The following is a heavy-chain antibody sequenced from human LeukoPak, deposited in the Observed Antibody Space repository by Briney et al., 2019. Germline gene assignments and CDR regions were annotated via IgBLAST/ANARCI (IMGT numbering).Heavy chain of an antibody. CDR3: AKRYYFDY. D-gene: IGHD5-24*01. J-gene: IGHJ4*02. Sequence: GGSLRLSCAASGFTFSNYAMNWVRQAPGKGLEWVSVISGSGGVTFYADSMKGRFTISRDNTKNTLYLQMNSLRAEDTAVYYCAKRYYFDYWGQGTLVTVSS. V-gene: IGHV3-23*01. CDR2: ISGSGGVT. CDR1: GFTFSNYA.